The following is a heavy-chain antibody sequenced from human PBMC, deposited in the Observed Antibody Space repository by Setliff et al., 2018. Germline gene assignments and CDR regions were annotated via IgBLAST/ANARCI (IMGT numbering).Heavy chain of an antibody. CDR3: ARMSGFLYMDV. V-gene: IGHV4-31*03. D-gene: IGHD3-3*01. CDR2: ISYSGST. Sequence: SETLSLTCTVSGDSISSGYYYWSWIRQHPGKGLEWIGYISYSGSTYYNPSLKSRLTISLDTSQNQFSLSLTSVTAADTAVYYCARMSGFLYMDVWGKGTTVTVSS. CDR1: GDSISSGYYY. J-gene: IGHJ6*03.